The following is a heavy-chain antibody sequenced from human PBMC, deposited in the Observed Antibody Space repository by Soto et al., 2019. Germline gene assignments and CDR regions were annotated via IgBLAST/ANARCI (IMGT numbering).Heavy chain of an antibody. CDR1: GFTFSSCA. Sequence: PGGSLRLSCAAPGFTFSSCAMGWVRQAPGKGLEWVSVISGSGDSTYYADSVKGRFTISRDNSKNTLYLQMNSLRAKDTAVYYCARRSSGWYFDYWGQGTLVTVSS. V-gene: IGHV3-23*01. D-gene: IGHD6-19*01. J-gene: IGHJ4*02. CDR3: ARRSSGWYFDY. CDR2: ISGSGDST.